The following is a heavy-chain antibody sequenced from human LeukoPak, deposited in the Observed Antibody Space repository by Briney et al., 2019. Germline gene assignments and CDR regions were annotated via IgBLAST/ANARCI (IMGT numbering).Heavy chain of an antibody. CDR2: ISGSGGST. J-gene: IGHJ4*02. CDR1: GFTFSSYA. CDR3: ARECVQLWLYYVDY. D-gene: IGHD5-18*01. V-gene: IGHV3-23*01. Sequence: GGSLRLSCAASGFTFSSYAVSWVRQAPGKGLEWVSAISGSGGSTYYADSVKGRFTISRDNSKNTLYLQTNSLRAEDTAVYYYARECVQLWLYYVDYWGQGTLVTVSS.